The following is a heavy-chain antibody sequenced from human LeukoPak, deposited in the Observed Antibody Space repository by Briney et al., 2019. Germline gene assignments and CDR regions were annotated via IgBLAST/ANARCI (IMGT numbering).Heavy chain of an antibody. CDR1: GFTFSSYG. CDR3: ANEDYYDSSGYQTHPAFDI. J-gene: IGHJ3*02. CDR2: IRYDGSNK. D-gene: IGHD3-22*01. Sequence: PGGSLRLSCAASGFTFSSYGMHWVRQAPGKGLEWMAFIRYDGSNKYYADSVKGRFTISRDNSKNTLYLQMNSLRAEDTAVYYCANEDYYDSSGYQTHPAFDIWGQGTMVTVSS. V-gene: IGHV3-30*02.